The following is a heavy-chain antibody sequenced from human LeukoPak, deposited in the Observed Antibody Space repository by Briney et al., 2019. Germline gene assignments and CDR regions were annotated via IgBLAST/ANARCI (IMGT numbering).Heavy chain of an antibody. D-gene: IGHD6-19*01. CDR2: INPNSGGT. CDR1: GSTFTFYY. Sequence: ASVKVSFKSSGSTFTFYYMHWVRHPPGQGLELMWWINPNSGGTNYAQKFQGRVTMTRDTSISTDYMWLSRLRSDDTAVYYCASVVAGTGQNWFDPWGQGTLVTVSS. J-gene: IGHJ5*02. CDR3: ASVVAGTGQNWFDP. V-gene: IGHV1-2*02.